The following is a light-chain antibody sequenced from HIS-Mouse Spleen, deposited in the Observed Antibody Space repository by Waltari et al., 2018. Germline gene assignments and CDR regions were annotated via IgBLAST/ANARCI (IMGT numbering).Light chain of an antibody. J-gene: IGLJ3*02. Sequence: QSALTQPASVSGSPGQSITISCTGTSSDVGSYNLVSGYPQHPGKAPKLMIYEGSKRPSGVSNRFSGSKSGNTASLTISGLQAEDEADYYCCSYAGSSTYWVFGGGTKLTVL. CDR1: SSDVGSYNL. V-gene: IGLV2-23*01. CDR3: CSYAGSSTYWV. CDR2: EGS.